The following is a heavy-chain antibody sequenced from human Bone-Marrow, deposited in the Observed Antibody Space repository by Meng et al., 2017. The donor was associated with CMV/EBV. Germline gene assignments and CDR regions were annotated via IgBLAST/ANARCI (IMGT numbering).Heavy chain of an antibody. CDR3: AKRRIAAAGDFQD. D-gene: IGHD6-13*01. CDR1: GFTFSDYY. J-gene: IGHJ1*01. CDR2: ISSSSTI. V-gene: IGHV3-69-1*01. Sequence: GESLKISCAASGFTFSDYYMNWVRQAPGKGLEWVSSISSSSTIYYADSVKGRFTISRDNSENTLYLQMNSLRAEDTAVYYCAKRRIAAAGDFQDWGQGTLVTVSS.